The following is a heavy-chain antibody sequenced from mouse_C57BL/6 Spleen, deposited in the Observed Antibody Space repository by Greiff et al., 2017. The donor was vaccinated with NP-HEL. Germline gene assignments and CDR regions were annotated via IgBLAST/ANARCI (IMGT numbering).Heavy chain of an antibody. Sequence: VQLQQPGAELVMPGASVKLSCKASGYTFTSYWMHWVKQRPGQGLEWIGEIDPSDSYTNYNQKFKGKSTLTVDKSSSTAYMQLSSLTSEDSAVYYCARARGLRLYFDYWGQGTTLTVSS. V-gene: IGHV1-69*01. CDR3: ARARGLRLYFDY. CDR1: GYTFTSYW. CDR2: IDPSDSYT. D-gene: IGHD2-4*01. J-gene: IGHJ2*01.